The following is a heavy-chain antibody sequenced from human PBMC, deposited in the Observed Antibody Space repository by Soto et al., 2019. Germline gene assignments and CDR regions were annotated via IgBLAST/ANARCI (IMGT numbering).Heavy chain of an antibody. D-gene: IGHD3-22*01. CDR1: GYTFSSHS. Sequence: GGSLRLSCTASGYTFSSHSIHWVRQAPGKGLEWVAVISDDGNKKFYADSVKGRFTISRDNSKNTLYLHMDSLGPEDTALYYCATEIITIITLLDYWGQGTLVTVSS. CDR2: ISDDGNKK. J-gene: IGHJ4*02. V-gene: IGHV3-30-3*01. CDR3: ATEIITIITLLDY.